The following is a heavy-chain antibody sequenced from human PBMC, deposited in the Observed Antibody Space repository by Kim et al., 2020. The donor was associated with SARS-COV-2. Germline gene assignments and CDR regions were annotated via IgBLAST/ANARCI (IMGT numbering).Heavy chain of an antibody. CDR2: ISPTGRT. CDR1: GGSLSDNY. J-gene: IGHJ4*01. CDR3: AGETYYF. Sequence: SETLSLTCAVSGGSLSDNYWTWIRQAPGKGLEWIGEISPTGRTHYTPSLESRVTISIDTSKTQFSLRLDSVTAADTAVYYCAGETYYF. V-gene: IGHV4-34*01.